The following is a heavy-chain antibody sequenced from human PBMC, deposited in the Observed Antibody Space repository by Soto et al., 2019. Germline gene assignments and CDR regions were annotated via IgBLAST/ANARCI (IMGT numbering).Heavy chain of an antibody. V-gene: IGHV3-53*01. Sequence: GGSLRLSCAASGFTVSSNYMSWVRQAPGKGLEWVSVIYSGGSTYYADSVKGRFTISRDNSKNTLYLQMNSLRAEDTAVYYCARAAPSSSTLYYFDYWGQGTLVTVSS. J-gene: IGHJ4*02. CDR3: ARAAPSSSTLYYFDY. CDR1: GFTVSSNY. D-gene: IGHD6-6*01. CDR2: IYSGGST.